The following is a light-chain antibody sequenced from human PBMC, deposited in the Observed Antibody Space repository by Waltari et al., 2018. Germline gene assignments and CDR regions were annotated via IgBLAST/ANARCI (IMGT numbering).Light chain of an antibody. CDR1: SSDVGGYNY. J-gene: IGLJ1*01. Sequence: QSALTQPASVSGSPGQSITISCTGTSSDVGGYNYVPWYQQHPGKAPKLIIYDVSNRPSGVSNRFSGSKSGNTASLTISGLQAEDEADYYCSSYTSSSVYVFGTGTKVTVL. V-gene: IGLV2-14*01. CDR3: SSYTSSSVYV. CDR2: DVS.